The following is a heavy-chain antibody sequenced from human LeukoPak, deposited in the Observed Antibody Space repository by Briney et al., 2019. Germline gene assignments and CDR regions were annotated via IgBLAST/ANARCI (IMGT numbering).Heavy chain of an antibody. Sequence: ASVKVSCKASGYTFTSYGISWVRQAPGQGLEWMGWISAYNGNTNYAQRLQGRVTMTTDTSTSTAYMELRSLRSDDTAVYYCARRYCSSTSCPQDHWGQGTLVTVSS. CDR3: ARRYCSSTSCPQDH. J-gene: IGHJ4*02. CDR1: GYTFTSYG. CDR2: ISAYNGNT. V-gene: IGHV1-18*01. D-gene: IGHD2-2*01.